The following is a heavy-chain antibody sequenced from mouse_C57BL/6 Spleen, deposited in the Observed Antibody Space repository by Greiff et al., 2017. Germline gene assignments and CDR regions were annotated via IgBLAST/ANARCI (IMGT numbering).Heavy chain of an antibody. CDR3: ASCIDGYYFAY. CDR1: GFPFSDYY. CDR2: INSDGSST. V-gene: IGHV5-16*01. D-gene: IGHD2-3*01. Sequence: EVMLVASEGGLVQPGSSMKLSCTASGFPFSDYYMAWVRQVPEKGLEWVANINSDGSSTYYMDSLKSRFIISRDNAKNILYLQMSSLKSEDTATYYCASCIDGYYFAYWGQGTLVTVSA. J-gene: IGHJ3*01.